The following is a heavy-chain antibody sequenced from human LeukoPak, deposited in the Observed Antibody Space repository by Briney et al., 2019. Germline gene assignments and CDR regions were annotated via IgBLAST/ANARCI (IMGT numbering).Heavy chain of an antibody. V-gene: IGHV3-23*01. CDR3: ARDLPVGDYFDY. CDR1: GLTFRTNA. J-gene: IGHJ4*02. D-gene: IGHD2-8*02. Sequence: GPLRHSCAPPGLTFRTNAISKVRPAQVKALQKVSTTSSNGGATCYADSVKGRFTLSRDNSENTLYLQMNSLRADDTAVYYCARDLPVGDYFDYWGQGTLVTVSS. CDR2: TSSNGGAT.